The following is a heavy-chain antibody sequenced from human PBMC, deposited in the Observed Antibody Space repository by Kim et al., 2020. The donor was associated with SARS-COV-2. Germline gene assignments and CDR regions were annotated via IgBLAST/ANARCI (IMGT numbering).Heavy chain of an antibody. CDR1: GFTFSGYC. CDR3: GTVFEF. V-gene: IGHV3-74*01. Sequence: GGSLRLSCAASGFTFSGYCMHWVRQSPGKGLVWVSRVDLDGSGTSYADSVKGRFTVSRDNAKNTVYLQMNSLRAEDTAVYYCGTVFEFWGQGILVTVSS. J-gene: IGHJ4*02. CDR2: VDLDGSGT.